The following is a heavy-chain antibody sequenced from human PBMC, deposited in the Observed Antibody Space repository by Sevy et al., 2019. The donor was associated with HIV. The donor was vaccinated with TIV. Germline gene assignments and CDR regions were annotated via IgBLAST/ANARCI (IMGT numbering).Heavy chain of an antibody. J-gene: IGHJ2*01. CDR3: ARGRSGYDRDWYFDL. V-gene: IGHV3-11*01. CDR2: ISSSGSTI. D-gene: IGHD5-12*01. CDR1: GFTFSDYY. Sequence: GGSLRLSCAASGFTFSDYYMSWIRQAPGKGLEWVSYISSSGSTIYYADSVKGRFTISRDNTKNSLYLQMNSLRAEDTAVYYCARGRSGYDRDWYFDLWGRGTLVTVSS.